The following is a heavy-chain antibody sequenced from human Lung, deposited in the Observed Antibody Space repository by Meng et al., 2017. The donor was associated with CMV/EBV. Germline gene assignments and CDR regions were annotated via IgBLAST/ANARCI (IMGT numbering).Heavy chain of an antibody. CDR3: ARDGSLGYCSSTSCYGAGWFDP. CDR2: INPNSGGT. Sequence: SXXVSXXASGYTLPGYYMHWVRPAPGQGLEWMGWINPNSGGTNYAQKFQGRVTMPRDTSISTAYMELSRLRSDDTAVYYCARDGSLGYCSSTSCYGAGWFDPWXQGTXVTVSS. D-gene: IGHD2-2*01. V-gene: IGHV1-2*02. CDR1: GYTLPGYY. J-gene: IGHJ5*02.